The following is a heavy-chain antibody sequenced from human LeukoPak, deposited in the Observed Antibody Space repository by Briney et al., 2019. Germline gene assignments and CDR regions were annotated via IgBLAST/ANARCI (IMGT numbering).Heavy chain of an antibody. Sequence: PGGSLRLSCAASGFTVSSNYMSWVRQAPGKGLEWVSVIYSGGSTYYADSVKGRFTISRDNSKNTLYLQMNSLRAEDTAVYYCAKHYYDSSGYSRFYLPPGMDVWGQGTTVTVSS. CDR1: GFTVSSNY. CDR3: AKHYYDSSGYSRFYLPPGMDV. CDR2: IYSGGST. V-gene: IGHV3-66*04. J-gene: IGHJ6*02. D-gene: IGHD3-22*01.